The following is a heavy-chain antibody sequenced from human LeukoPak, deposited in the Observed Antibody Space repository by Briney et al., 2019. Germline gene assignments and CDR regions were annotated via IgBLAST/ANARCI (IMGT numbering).Heavy chain of an antibody. CDR2: ISFDVNNK. J-gene: IGHJ4*02. CDR1: GFIFSSYA. CDR3: AKDLDYGDFDY. D-gene: IGHD4-17*01. V-gene: IGHV3-30-3*01. Sequence: PGRSLRLSCAASGFIFSSYAMHWVRQAPGKGLEWVAVISFDVNNKYYADSVRGRFTISRDNSKNTLYLQMNSLRAEDTAVYYCAKDLDYGDFDYWGQGTLVTVSS.